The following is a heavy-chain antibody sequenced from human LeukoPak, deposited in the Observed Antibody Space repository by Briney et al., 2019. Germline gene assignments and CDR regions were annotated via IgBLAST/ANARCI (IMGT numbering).Heavy chain of an antibody. V-gene: IGHV4-30-4*08. J-gene: IGHJ4*02. Sequence: SETLSLTCTVSGGSISSGDYYWSWIRQPPGKGLEWIGYIYYSGSTYYNPSLKSRVTISVDTSKNQFSLKLSSVTAADMAVYYCASPPGGSSYDGYFDYWGQGTLVTVSS. CDR1: GGSISSGDYY. CDR2: IYYSGST. CDR3: ASPPGGSSYDGYFDY. D-gene: IGHD6-6*01.